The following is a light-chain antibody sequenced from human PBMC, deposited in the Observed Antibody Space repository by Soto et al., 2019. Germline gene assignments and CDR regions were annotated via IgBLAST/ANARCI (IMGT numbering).Light chain of an antibody. Sequence: QSVLTQPASVSGSPGQSNTISCTGTSSDVGSYNLVSWYQQHPGKAPKLMIYEGSKRPSGVSNRFSGSKSGNTASLTISGLQAEDEADYYCCSYAGRGVFGTGTKVTVL. CDR1: SSDVGSYNL. CDR3: CSYAGRGV. V-gene: IGLV2-23*01. J-gene: IGLJ1*01. CDR2: EGS.